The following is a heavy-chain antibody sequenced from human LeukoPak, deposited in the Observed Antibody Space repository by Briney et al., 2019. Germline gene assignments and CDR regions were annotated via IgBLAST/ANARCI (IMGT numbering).Heavy chain of an antibody. CDR2: IYYSGST. CDR3: ARVISGSYMDWFDP. D-gene: IGHD3-10*01. J-gene: IGHJ5*02. V-gene: IGHV4-30-4*01. Sequence: SETLSLTCTVSGGSISSGDYYWSWIRQPPGNGLEWIGNIYYSGSTFYNPSLKSRVTISLDTSKNQFSLKLSSVSAADTAVYYCARVISGSYMDWFDPRGRGTLVTVSS. CDR1: GGSISSGDYY.